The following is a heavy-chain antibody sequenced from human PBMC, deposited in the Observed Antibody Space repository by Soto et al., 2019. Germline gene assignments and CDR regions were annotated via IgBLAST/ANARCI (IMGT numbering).Heavy chain of an antibody. J-gene: IGHJ6*02. V-gene: IGHV4-31*03. Sequence: SSETLSLTCTVSGGSISSGGYYWSWIRQHPGKGLEWIGYIYYSGSTYYNPSLKSRVTISVDTSTNQFSRKVSSMTAADTAVYFCARDPVTNERYWGIDVWGQGTTVTVSS. CDR3: ARDPVTNERYWGIDV. CDR2: IYYSGST. CDR1: GGSISSGGYY. D-gene: IGHD4-4*01.